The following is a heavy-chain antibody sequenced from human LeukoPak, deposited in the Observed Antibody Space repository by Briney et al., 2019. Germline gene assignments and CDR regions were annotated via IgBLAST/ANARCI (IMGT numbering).Heavy chain of an antibody. CDR2: IYYSGDT. Sequence: SETLSLTCTVSGGSFSSGNYHWDWIRQPPGKGLEWIASIYYSGDTYYNPSLKSRVTISVDTSKNQFSLKLSSVTAADTAVYYCARQKITIFGVVRPDNWFDPWGQGTLVTVSS. CDR1: GGSFSSGNYH. D-gene: IGHD3-3*01. CDR3: ARQKITIFGVVRPDNWFDP. V-gene: IGHV4-39*01. J-gene: IGHJ5*02.